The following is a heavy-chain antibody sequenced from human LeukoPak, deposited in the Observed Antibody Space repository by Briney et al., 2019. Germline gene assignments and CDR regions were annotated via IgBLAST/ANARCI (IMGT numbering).Heavy chain of an antibody. CDR2: INHSGGST. J-gene: IGHJ4*02. V-gene: IGHV1-46*03. Sequence: ASVKVSCKASGYTFTSYYMHWVRQAPGQELERMGLINHSGGSTSYAQKFQGRVTMTRDTSTSTVYMELSSLRSEDTAVYYCARVSRYSNYFDYWGQGTLVTVSS. D-gene: IGHD4-11*01. CDR3: ARVSRYSNYFDY. CDR1: GYTFTSYY.